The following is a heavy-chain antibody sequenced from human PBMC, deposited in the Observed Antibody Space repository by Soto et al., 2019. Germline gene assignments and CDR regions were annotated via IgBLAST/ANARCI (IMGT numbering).Heavy chain of an antibody. CDR1: GFTVSSNY. Sequence: GGSLRLSCAASGFTVSSNYMSWVRQAPGKGLEWVSIIYPAGSTYYADSVQGRSTISRDNSKNTLYLQMNSLRAEDTAVYYCARDSQGLPAASPGFYYYGMDVWGQGTTVTVSS. CDR3: ARDSQGLPAASPGFYYYGMDV. J-gene: IGHJ6*02. V-gene: IGHV3-53*01. D-gene: IGHD2-2*01. CDR2: IYPAGST.